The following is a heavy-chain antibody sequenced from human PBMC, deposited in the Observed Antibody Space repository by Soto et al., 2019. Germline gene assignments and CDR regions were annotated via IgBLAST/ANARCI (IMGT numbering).Heavy chain of an antibody. D-gene: IGHD3-22*01. CDR3: ARGKGIPMIAVVPRYFDL. V-gene: IGHV4-34*01. CDR1: GGSFSGYY. CDR2: INHSGST. J-gene: IGHJ2*01. Sequence: SETLSLTCAVYGGSFSGYYWSWIRQPPGKGLEWIGEINHSGSTNYNPSLKSRVTISVDTSKNQFSLKLSSVTAADTAVYYCARGKGIPMIAVVPRYFDLWGRGTLVTVS.